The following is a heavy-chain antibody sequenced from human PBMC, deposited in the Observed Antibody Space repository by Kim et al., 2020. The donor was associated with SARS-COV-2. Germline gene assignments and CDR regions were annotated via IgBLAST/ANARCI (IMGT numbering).Heavy chain of an antibody. CDR2: IVVRTDDT. CDR3: SAEWFA. V-gene: IGHV1-58*01. CDR1: GPNFITSA. D-gene: IGHD3-10*01. Sequence: SVKVSCKASGPNFITSAVQWVRQARGQRPEWLGYIVVRTDDTDYAPRFQDRVTITRDMSTSTVYMELRSLTSEDTAVYYCSAEWFAWGQGTLVKVSS. J-gene: IGHJ5*02.